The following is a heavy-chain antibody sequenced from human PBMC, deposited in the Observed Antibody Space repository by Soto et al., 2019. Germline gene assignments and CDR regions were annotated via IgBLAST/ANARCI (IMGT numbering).Heavy chain of an antibody. D-gene: IGHD6-13*01. CDR1: GFTFSSYG. CDR3: AKSRMGSSWYEGDS. J-gene: IGHJ4*02. CDR2: ISYDGRIQ. Sequence: QVQLVESGGGVVQPGRSLRLSCAASGFTFSSYGMHWVRQAPGKGLEWLAVISYDGRIQYCADSVKGRVTISRDNSKNTLYLQMNSLRPEDTAVYLCAKSRMGSSWYEGDSWGQGILVTVSS. V-gene: IGHV3-30*18.